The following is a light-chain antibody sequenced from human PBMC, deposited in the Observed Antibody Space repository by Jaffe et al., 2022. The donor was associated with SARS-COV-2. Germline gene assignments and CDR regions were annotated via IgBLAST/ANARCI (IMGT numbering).Light chain of an antibody. CDR2: KAS. CDR3: QQYNSYST. Sequence: DIQMTQSPSTLSASVGDRVTITCRASQSISDWLAWYQQKPGKAPKLLIYKASSLESGVPSRFSGSGSGTEFTLTISSLQPDDSATYYCQQYNSYSTFGQGTKLVIK. J-gene: IGKJ2*01. CDR1: QSISDW. V-gene: IGKV1-5*03.